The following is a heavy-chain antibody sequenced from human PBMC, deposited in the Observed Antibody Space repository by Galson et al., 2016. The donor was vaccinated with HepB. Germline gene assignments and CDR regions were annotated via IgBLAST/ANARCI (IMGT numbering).Heavy chain of an antibody. Sequence: SLRLSCAASGFTFRSYDMHWVRQVTGKGLEWVSAIGTSGDTYYPDSVKGRFTISREDGKSSLYLQMDSLKAGDTALYYCVRGLDAFDLWGQGTVVTVSS. D-gene: IGHD5/OR15-5a*01. CDR3: VRGLDAFDL. V-gene: IGHV3-13*01. CDR2: IGTSGDT. J-gene: IGHJ3*01. CDR1: GFTFRSYD.